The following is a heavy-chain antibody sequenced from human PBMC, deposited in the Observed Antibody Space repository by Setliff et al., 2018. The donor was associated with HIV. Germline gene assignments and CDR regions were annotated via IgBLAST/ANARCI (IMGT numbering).Heavy chain of an antibody. CDR3: ARDSGPGDDFQH. CDR2: ISYDGSNK. J-gene: IGHJ1*01. V-gene: IGHV3-30*01. CDR1: GFTVTNTW. Sequence: GGSLRLSCAVSGFTVTNTWMSWARQAPGKGLEWVAVISYDGSNKYYADSVKGRFTISRDNSKNTLYLQMNSLRAEDTAVYYCARDSGPGDDFQHWGQGTLVTVSS. D-gene: IGHD3-10*01.